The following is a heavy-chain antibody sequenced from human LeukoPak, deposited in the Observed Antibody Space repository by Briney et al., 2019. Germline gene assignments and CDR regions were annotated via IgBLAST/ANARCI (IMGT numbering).Heavy chain of an antibody. CDR3: TSVYDTSAYYHSGIDY. CDR1: GFIFCDYA. CDR2: IRSKAYRGAT. Sequence: GGSLRLSCIASGFIFCDYAMSWVRQAPGKGLEWVGFIRSKAYRGATKNAASVKDRFTISRDDSKSIAYLQMNSLKTEDTAIYYCTSVYDTSAYYHSGIDYWGQGTLVTVSS. V-gene: IGHV3-49*04. D-gene: IGHD3-22*01. J-gene: IGHJ4*02.